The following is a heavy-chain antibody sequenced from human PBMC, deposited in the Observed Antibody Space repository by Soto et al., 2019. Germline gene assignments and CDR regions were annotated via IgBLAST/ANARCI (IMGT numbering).Heavy chain of an antibody. CDR1: GGSISSYY. CDR3: ACDLSGWYRGYFDY. D-gene: IGHD6-19*01. J-gene: IGHJ4*02. CDR2: IYYSGST. Sequence: PSETLSLTCTVSGGSISSYYWSWIRQPPGKGLEWIGYIYYSGSTNYNPSLKSRVTISVDTSKNQFSLKLSSVTAADTAVYYCACDLSGWYRGYFDYWGQGTLVTVSS. V-gene: IGHV4-59*01.